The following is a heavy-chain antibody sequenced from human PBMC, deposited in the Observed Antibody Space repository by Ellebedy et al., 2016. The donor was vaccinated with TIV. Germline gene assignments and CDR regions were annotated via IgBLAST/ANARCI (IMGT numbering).Heavy chain of an antibody. Sequence: ASVKVSCKASGYTFTGIYIHWVRQAPGQGLEWMGWINPKSGGTNYAQKFQDRVTMTRDTSVNTAYMELSRLRSDDTAVYYCARAYYYRSGTYEWDLWGQGTTVTVSS. V-gene: IGHV1-2*02. CDR3: ARAYYYRSGTYEWDL. D-gene: IGHD3-10*01. CDR2: INPKSGGT. CDR1: GYTFTGIY. J-gene: IGHJ6*02.